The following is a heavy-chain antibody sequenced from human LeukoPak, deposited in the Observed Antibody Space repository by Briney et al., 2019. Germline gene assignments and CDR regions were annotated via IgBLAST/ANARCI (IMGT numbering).Heavy chain of an antibody. CDR2: IYPGDSDT. J-gene: IGHJ4*02. D-gene: IGHD5-24*01. CDR3: ARVEMATIRGGPSDY. Sequence: RGESLKISCKGSGYSFTSYWIGWVRQMPGKGLEWMGIIYPGDSDTRYSPSFQGQVTISADKSISTAYLQWSSLKASDTAMYYCARVEMATIRGGPSDYWGQGTLVTVSP. CDR1: GYSFTSYW. V-gene: IGHV5-51*01.